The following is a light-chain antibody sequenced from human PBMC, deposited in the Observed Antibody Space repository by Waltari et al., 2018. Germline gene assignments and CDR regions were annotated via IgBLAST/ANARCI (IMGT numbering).Light chain of an antibody. Sequence: DSLMTQSPSSLSASVGDRVTITCRASQDIGSALNWYQQKPGKAPKLLISIASTLQSGVPSRCSGSGSGSDFTLTINTLQPEDFATYYCQHSHSFGPGTKVDI. V-gene: IGKV1-39*01. CDR2: IAS. CDR1: QDIGSA. J-gene: IGKJ3*01. CDR3: QHSHS.